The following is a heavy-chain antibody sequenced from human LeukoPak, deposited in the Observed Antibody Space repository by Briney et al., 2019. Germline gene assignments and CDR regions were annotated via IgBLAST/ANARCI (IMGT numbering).Heavy chain of an antibody. CDR2: ISYDGSNK. J-gene: IGHJ5*02. D-gene: IGHD1-1*01. V-gene: IGHV3-30-3*01. CDR3: ARDQLERQDNWFDP. Sequence: GGSLRLSCAASGFTFSSYAMHWVRQAPGKGLEWVAVISYDGSNKYYADSVKGRFTISRDNSKNTLYLQMNSLRAEDTAVYYCARDQLERQDNWFDPWGQGTLVTVSS. CDR1: GFTFSSYA.